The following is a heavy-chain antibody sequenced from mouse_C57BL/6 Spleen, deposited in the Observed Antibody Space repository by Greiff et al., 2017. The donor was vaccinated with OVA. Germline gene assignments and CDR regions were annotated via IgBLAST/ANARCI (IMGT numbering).Heavy chain of an antibody. Sequence: QVHVKQSGAELVRPGASVTLSCKASGYTFTDYEMHWVKQTPVHGLEWIGAIDPETGGTAYNQKFKGKAILTADKSSSTAYMELRSLTSEDSAVYYCTRRGIYYWYFDVWGTGTTVTVSS. CDR1: GYTFTDYE. CDR2: IDPETGGT. CDR3: TRRGIYYWYFDV. J-gene: IGHJ1*03. V-gene: IGHV1-15*01.